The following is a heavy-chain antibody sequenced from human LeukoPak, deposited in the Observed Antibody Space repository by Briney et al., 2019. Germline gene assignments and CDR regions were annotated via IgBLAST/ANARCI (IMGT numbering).Heavy chain of an antibody. J-gene: IGHJ4*02. D-gene: IGHD4-17*01. CDR2: ISSSSSYI. CDR3: ARDPTTVTSGYFDY. V-gene: IGHV3-21*01. Sequence: GGSLRLSCAASGLTFSSYSMNWVRQAPGKGLEWVSSISSSSSYIYYADSVKGRFTISRDNAKNSLYLQMNSLRAEDTAVYYCARDPTTVTSGYFDYWGQGTLVTVSS. CDR1: GLTFSSYS.